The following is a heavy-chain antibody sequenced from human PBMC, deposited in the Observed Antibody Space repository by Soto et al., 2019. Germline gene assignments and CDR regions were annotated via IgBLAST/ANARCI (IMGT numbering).Heavy chain of an antibody. CDR3: ASGGGIQLWQYYYYGMDV. CDR1: VFTFSTYS. Sequence: WSLRLSCAASVFTFSTYSMNWVRQAPGKGLEWVSSISGSGNYTHYADFLRGRFTISRDNAKTSLYLQMNSLTAADTAVYYCASGGGIQLWQYYYYGMDVWGQGTTVTVSS. D-gene: IGHD5-18*01. V-gene: IGHV3-21*01. CDR2: ISGSGNYT. J-gene: IGHJ6*02.